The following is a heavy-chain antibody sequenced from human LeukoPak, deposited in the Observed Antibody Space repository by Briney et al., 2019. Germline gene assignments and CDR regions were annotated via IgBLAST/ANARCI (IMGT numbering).Heavy chain of an antibody. D-gene: IGHD4-17*01. CDR3: AKASDYGDYVSVYYCMDV. CDR2: INPNNGAT. CDR1: GYSFTGYY. J-gene: IGHJ6*03. Sequence: ASVKVSCKASGYSFTGYYLHWVRQAPGQGLEWMGRINPNNGATNYAQKFQGRVTMTRDTSISTAYMELSRLRSDDTALYYCAKASDYGDYVSVYYCMDVWGKGTTVTVSS. V-gene: IGHV1-2*06.